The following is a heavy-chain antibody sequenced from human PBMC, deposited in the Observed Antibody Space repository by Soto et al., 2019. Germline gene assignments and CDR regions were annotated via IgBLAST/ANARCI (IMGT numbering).Heavy chain of an antibody. CDR3: ARGYSSGYYPLPDAFDI. CDR1: GGSISSGGYY. V-gene: IGHV4-31*03. J-gene: IGHJ3*02. Sequence: PSETLSLTCTVSGGSISSGGYYWSWIRQHSGKGLEWIGYIYYSGSTYYNPSLKSRVTISVDTSKNQFSLKLSSVTAADTAVYYCARGYSSGYYPLPDAFDIWGQGTMVTVSS. CDR2: IYYSGST. D-gene: IGHD3-22*01.